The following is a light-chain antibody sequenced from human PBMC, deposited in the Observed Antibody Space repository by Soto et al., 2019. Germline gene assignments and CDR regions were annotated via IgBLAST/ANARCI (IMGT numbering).Light chain of an antibody. CDR1: QTVIRY. J-gene: IGKJ3*01. V-gene: IGKV1-39*01. CDR3: QQSYRTLFT. Sequence: IQMTQFPSSLSASVGDRVTITCRAGQTVIRYLNWYQQKPGRAPNLLIYAVSNLQSGVPSRFSGSGSGTESTLTISDLQPEDFATYYCQQSYRTLFTFGPGTKVEIK. CDR2: AVS.